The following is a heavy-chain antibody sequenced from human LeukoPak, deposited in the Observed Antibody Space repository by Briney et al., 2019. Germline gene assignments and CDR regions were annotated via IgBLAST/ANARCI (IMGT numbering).Heavy chain of an antibody. V-gene: IGHV4-30-2*01. J-gene: IGHJ4*02. D-gene: IGHD4-17*01. CDR1: GASISSGGYS. CDR3: ARKKDYGDYVDY. Sequence: PSQTLSLTCAVSGASISSGGYSWNWIRLPPGKGLEWIANIYHSENTYYNPSLRSRVTISVDTSKNQFSLMLSSVTAADTALYYCARKKDYGDYVDYWGQGTLVTVSS. CDR2: IYHSENT.